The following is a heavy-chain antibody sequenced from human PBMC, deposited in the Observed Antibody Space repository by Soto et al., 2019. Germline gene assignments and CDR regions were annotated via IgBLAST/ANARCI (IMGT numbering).Heavy chain of an antibody. J-gene: IGHJ6*02. CDR1: GFTFSSYG. V-gene: IGHV3-30*18. D-gene: IGHD3-3*01. CDR3: AKDKGRFLEFESGMDV. Sequence: GGSLRLSCAASGFTFSSYGMHWVRQAPGKGLEWVAVISYDGSNKYYADSVKGRFTISRDNSKNTLYLQMNSLRAEDTAVYYCAKDKGRFLEFESGMDVWGQGTTVTVSS. CDR2: ISYDGSNK.